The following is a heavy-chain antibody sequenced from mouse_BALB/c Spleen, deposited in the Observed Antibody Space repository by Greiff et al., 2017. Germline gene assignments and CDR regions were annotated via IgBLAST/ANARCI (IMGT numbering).Heavy chain of an antibody. J-gene: IGHJ3*01. Sequence: EVLLVASGGGLVKPGGSLKLSCAASGFTFSDYYMYWVRQTPDKRLEWVATISDGGSYTYYPDSVKGRFTISRDNAKNNLYLQMSSLKSEDTAMYYCARDRGYGSSYEGWFAYWGQGTLVTVAA. D-gene: IGHD1-1*01. CDR2: ISDGGSYT. CDR1: GFTFSDYY. V-gene: IGHV5-4*02. CDR3: ARDRGYGSSYEGWFAY.